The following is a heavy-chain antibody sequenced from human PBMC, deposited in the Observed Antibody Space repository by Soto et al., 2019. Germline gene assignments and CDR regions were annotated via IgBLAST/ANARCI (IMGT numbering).Heavy chain of an antibody. CDR1: GGSISSSSYY. CDR3: ARLEGGGYYPQYYFDY. CDR2: IYYSGST. D-gene: IGHD3-22*01. J-gene: IGHJ4*02. V-gene: IGHV4-39*01. Sequence: PSETLSLTCTVSGGSISSSSYYWSWIRQPPGKGLEWIGSIYYSGSTYYNPSLKSRVTISVDTSKNQFSLKLSSVTAADTAVYYCARLEGGGYYPQYYFDYWGQGTLVTVSS.